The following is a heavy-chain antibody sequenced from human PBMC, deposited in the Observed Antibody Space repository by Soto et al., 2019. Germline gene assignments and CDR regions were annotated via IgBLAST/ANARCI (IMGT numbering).Heavy chain of an antibody. CDR2: ISSSSSYI. CDR3: ARDPKGICSSTSCYASWYYGMDV. Sequence: GGSLRLSCAASGFTFSSYSMNWVRQAPGKGLEWVSSISSSSSYIYYANSGKGRLHIARDNATNSLYLQMTSLRAEDTAVYYCARDPKGICSSTSCYASWYYGMDVWGQGTTVTVSS. V-gene: IGHV3-21*01. J-gene: IGHJ6*02. D-gene: IGHD2-2*01. CDR1: GFTFSSYS.